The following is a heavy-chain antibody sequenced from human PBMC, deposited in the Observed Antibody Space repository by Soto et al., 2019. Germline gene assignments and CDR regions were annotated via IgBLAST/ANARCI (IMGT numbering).Heavy chain of an antibody. D-gene: IGHD6-19*01. V-gene: IGHV1-2*04. CDR1: GYTFTGYY. J-gene: IGHJ6*02. Sequence: ASVKVSCKASGYTFTGYYMHWVRQAPGQGLEWMGWINPNSGGTNYAQKFQGWVTMTRDTSISTAYMELSRLRSDDTAVYYCARSRIAVAGPGTYGMDVWGQGTTVTV. CDR2: INPNSGGT. CDR3: ARSRIAVAGPGTYGMDV.